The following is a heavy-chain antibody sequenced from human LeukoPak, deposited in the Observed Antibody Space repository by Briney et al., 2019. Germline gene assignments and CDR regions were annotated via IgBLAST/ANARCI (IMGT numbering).Heavy chain of an antibody. V-gene: IGHV4-59*12. J-gene: IGHJ4*02. Sequence: PSETLSLTCTVSGGSISNFYWSWIRQPPGKGLEWIGYIYHSGSTSYNLSLKSRVTVSVDKSKNQFSLKLGSVTAADTAVYYCARAAQFSFDYWGQGTLVTVSS. CDR1: GGSISNFY. CDR3: ARAAQFSFDY. CDR2: IYHSGST.